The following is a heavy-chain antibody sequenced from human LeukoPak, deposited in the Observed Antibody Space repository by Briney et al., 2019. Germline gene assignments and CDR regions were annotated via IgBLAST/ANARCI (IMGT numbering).Heavy chain of an antibody. J-gene: IGHJ4*02. CDR1: GFTFSSYE. Sequence: PGGSLRLSCAASGFTFSSYEMNWVRQAPGKGLEWISYISSSGTTIYYADSVKGRFTISRDNAKNSLYLQMNSLRVEDTAVYYCARVSRQQLVPDYWGQGTLVTVSS. CDR3: ARVSRQQLVPDY. D-gene: IGHD6-13*01. V-gene: IGHV3-48*03. CDR2: ISSSGTTI.